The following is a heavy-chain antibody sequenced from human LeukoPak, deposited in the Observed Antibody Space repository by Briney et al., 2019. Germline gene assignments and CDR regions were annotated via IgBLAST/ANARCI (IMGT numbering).Heavy chain of an antibody. J-gene: IGHJ4*02. Sequence: GGSLRLSCAASGFTFSSYSMNWVRQAPGKGLEWVSSISSSSSYIYYADSVKGRFTISRDNAKNSLYLQMNSLRAEDTAVYYCVLRQGSSGYYPTTSFDYWGQGTLVTVSS. V-gene: IGHV3-21*01. CDR3: VLRQGSSGYYPTTSFDY. CDR1: GFTFSSYS. D-gene: IGHD3-22*01. CDR2: ISSSSSYI.